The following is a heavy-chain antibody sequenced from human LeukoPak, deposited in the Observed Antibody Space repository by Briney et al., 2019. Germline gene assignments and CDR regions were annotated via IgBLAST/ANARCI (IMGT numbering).Heavy chain of an antibody. CDR1: GGSISSGGYS. V-gene: IGHV4-30-2*01. J-gene: IGHJ5*02. Sequence: SETLSLTCAVSGGSISSGGYSWSWIRQPPGKGLEWIGYIYHSGSTYYNPSLKSRVTISVDRSKNQFSLKLSSVTAADTAVHYCARSGSYFRWFDPWGQGTLVTVSS. D-gene: IGHD1-26*01. CDR3: ARSGSYFRWFDP. CDR2: IYHSGST.